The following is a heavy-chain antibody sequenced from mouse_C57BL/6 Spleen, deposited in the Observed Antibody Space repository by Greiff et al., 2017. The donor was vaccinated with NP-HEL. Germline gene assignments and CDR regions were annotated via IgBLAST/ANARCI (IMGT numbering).Heavy chain of an antibody. D-gene: IGHD2-4*01. CDR1: GFSLTSYG. Sequence: VQLKESGPGLVQPSQSLSITCTVSGFSLTSYGVHWVRQSPGKGLEWLGVIWRGGSTDYNAAFMSRLSITKDNSKSQVFFKMNSLQADDTAIYYCAKTYYDYDDYAMDYWGQGTSVTVSS. CDR2: IWRGGST. J-gene: IGHJ4*01. V-gene: IGHV2-5*01. CDR3: AKTYYDYDDYAMDY.